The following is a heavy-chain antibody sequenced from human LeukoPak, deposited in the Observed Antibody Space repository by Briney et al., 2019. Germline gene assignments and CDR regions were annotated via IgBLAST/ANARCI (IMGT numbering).Heavy chain of an antibody. V-gene: IGHV3-48*03. Sequence: PGGSLRLSCAASGFIFSSYEMNWVRQAPGKGLEWVSNINSGGSSIYYAVSVRGRFTISRDNAKNSLYLQMNTLRAEDTAVYYCVRDQGTWEYDFWGQGTLVTVSS. J-gene: IGHJ4*02. CDR2: INSGGSSI. CDR3: VRDQGTWEYDF. CDR1: GFIFSSYE. D-gene: IGHD1-1*01.